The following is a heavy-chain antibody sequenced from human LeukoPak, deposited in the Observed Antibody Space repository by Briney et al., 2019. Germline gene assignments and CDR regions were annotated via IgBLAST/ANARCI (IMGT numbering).Heavy chain of an antibody. V-gene: IGHV1-2*02. D-gene: IGHD6-19*01. CDR3: ARGLAGTTHFDY. CDR2: INPNNGGT. J-gene: IGHJ4*02. CDR1: AYRFTDYS. Sequence: ASVTLSFTASAYRFTDYSMHWVRQAPAPGHELMGWINPNNGGTNYAQKFQGRVTMTRDTSINTAYMELRRLKSDDTAVYFCARGLAGTTHFDYWGQGTLVTVSS.